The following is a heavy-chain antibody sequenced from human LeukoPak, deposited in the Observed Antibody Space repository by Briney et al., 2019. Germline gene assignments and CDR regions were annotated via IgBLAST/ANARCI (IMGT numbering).Heavy chain of an antibody. CDR2: IFYSGNT. CDR1: GDSISSSTYY. V-gene: IGHV4-39*07. CDR3: AREAYNGNAAPFDY. Sequence: SETLSLTCTVSGDSISSSTYYWGWIRQPPGKGLEWIGSIFYSGNTYYNPSLKSRITISVHTSENQFSLKLRSVTAADTAVYYCAREAYNGNAAPFDYWGKEPLVTVSS. D-gene: IGHD1-20*01. J-gene: IGHJ4*02.